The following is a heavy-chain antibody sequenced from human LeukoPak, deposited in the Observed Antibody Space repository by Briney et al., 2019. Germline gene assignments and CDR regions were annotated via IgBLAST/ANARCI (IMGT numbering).Heavy chain of an antibody. CDR1: GFTFSSYA. D-gene: IGHD5-12*01. CDR2: ISGSGGST. V-gene: IGHV3-23*01. J-gene: IGHJ4*02. CDR3: AKVNSGYDGPPDY. Sequence: GGSLRLSCAASGFTFSSYAMSWVRQAPGKGLEWVSAISGSGGSTYYADSVKGRLTISRDNSKNTLYLQMNSLRAEDTAVYYCAKVNSGYDGPPDYWGQGTLVTVSS.